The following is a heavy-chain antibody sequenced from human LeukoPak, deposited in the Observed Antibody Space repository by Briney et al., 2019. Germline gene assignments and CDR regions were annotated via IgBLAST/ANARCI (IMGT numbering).Heavy chain of an antibody. CDR3: ARDFRIGSSWYWVAVAGYFDY. CDR1: GGSFSGYY. V-gene: IGHV4-34*01. CDR2: INHSGST. J-gene: IGHJ4*02. Sequence: SETLSLTCAVYGGSFSGYYWSWIRQPPGKGLEWIGEINHSGSTNYNPSLKSRVTISVDTSKNQFSLKLSSVTAADTAVYYCARDFRIGSSWYWVAVAGYFDYWGQGTLVTVSS. D-gene: IGHD6-13*01.